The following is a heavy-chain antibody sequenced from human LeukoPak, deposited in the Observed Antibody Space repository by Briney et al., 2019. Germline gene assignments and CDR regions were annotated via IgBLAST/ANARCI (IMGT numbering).Heavy chain of an antibody. CDR1: GGSISSSSYY. V-gene: IGHV4-39*01. CDR3: ARLTHYYDSSGYYYLNYYYYYMDV. D-gene: IGHD3-22*01. J-gene: IGHJ6*03. CDR2: IYYSGST. Sequence: SETLSLTCTVSGGSISSSSYYWGWLRQPPGKGLEWIGSIYYSGSTYYHPSLKSRVTISVDTSTNQFSLKLSSVTAADTAVYYCARLTHYYDSSGYYYLNYYYYYMDVWGKGTTVTVSS.